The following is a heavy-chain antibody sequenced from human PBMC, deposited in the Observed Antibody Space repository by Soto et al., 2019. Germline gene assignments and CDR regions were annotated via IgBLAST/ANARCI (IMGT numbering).Heavy chain of an antibody. CDR3: ARSQNYYDSSGYPPGLDY. CDR2: ISSSSSYI. J-gene: IGHJ4*02. CDR1: GFTFSSYS. D-gene: IGHD3-22*01. Sequence: GGSLRLSCAASGFTFSSYSMNWVRQAPGKGLEWVSSISSSSSYIYYADSVRGRFTISRDNAKNSLYLQMNSLRAEDTAVYYCARSQNYYDSSGYPPGLDYWGQGTLVTVSS. V-gene: IGHV3-21*01.